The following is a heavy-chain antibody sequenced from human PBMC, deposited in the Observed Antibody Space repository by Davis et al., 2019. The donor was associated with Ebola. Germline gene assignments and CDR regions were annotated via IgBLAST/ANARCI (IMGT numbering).Heavy chain of an antibody. CDR3: ARGEYTSAPTIDY. J-gene: IGHJ4*02. D-gene: IGHD3-16*01. Sequence: PGGSLRLSCAASGFTFASYSMHWVRQAPGKGLVWVSRMNSDGSSTSYADSVKGRSTISRDNAKNTLYLQMSSLRAEDTAVYYCARGEYTSAPTIDYWGQGTLVTVSS. CDR1: GFTFASYS. V-gene: IGHV3-74*01. CDR2: MNSDGSST.